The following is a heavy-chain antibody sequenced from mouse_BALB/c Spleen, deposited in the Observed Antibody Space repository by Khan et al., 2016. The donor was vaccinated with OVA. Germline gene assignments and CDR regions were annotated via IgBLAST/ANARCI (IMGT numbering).Heavy chain of an antibody. CDR3: ARRGAARATWDYFDY. CDR1: GYTFTNYW. Sequence: VQLQQSGAELVRPGTSVKMSCKAAGYTFTNYWIGWVKQRPGHGLEGIGDTYPGGVYTNYNEKFKGKATLTADTSSSTAYMQLSGLPSEDSASYYWARRGAARATWDYFDYWGQGTTLTVSS. J-gene: IGHJ2*01. D-gene: IGHD3-1*01. V-gene: IGHV1-63*02. CDR2: TYPGGVYT.